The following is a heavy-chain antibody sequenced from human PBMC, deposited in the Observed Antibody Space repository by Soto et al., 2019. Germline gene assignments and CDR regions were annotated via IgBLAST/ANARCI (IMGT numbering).Heavy chain of an antibody. D-gene: IGHD2-8*01. CDR3: ARGHSTDCSNGVCSFFYNHEMDV. J-gene: IGHJ6*02. V-gene: IGHV1-2*04. CDR2: INPKSGGT. CDR1: GYSFTDYH. Sequence: EASVKVSCKASGYSFTDYHIHWVRQPPGQGLEWLGRINPKSGGTSTAQKFQGWVTMTRDRSISTVYMELTRLRSDDTAVYFCARGHSTDCSNGVCSFFYNHEMDVWGQGTTVTVSS.